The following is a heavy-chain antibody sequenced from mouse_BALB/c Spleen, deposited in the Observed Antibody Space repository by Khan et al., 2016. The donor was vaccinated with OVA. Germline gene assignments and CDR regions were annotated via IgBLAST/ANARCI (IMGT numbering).Heavy chain of an antibody. CDR2: IWAGGST. Sequence: VELVESGPGLVAPSQTLSITCTVSGFSLTSYGVHWVRQPPGKGLECLGVIWAGGSTNHNPALMSRLSISKDNSKSQVFLKMNSLQTDDTAMYYCARAFYYGAWFAYWGQGTLVTVSA. D-gene: IGHD1-1*01. CDR1: GFSLTSYG. V-gene: IGHV2-9*02. J-gene: IGHJ3*01. CDR3: ARAFYYGAWFAY.